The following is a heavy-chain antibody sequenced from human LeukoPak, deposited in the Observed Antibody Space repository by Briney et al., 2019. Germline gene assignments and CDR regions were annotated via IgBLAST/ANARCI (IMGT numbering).Heavy chain of an antibody. CDR2: ISNSGGTT. V-gene: IGHV3-23*01. CDR3: AKEKDSRGYFDY. CDR1: GFTFSSYA. D-gene: IGHD3-22*01. Sequence: PGGSLRLSCADSGFTFSSYAMSWVRQAPGTGLEWVSAISNSGGTTYYADSVKGRFTISRDNSKNTLFLQMNSLRAEDTAVYYCAKEKDSRGYFDYWGQGTLVTVSS. J-gene: IGHJ4*02.